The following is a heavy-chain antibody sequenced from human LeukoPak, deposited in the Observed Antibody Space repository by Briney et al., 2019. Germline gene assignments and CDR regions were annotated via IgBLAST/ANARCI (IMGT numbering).Heavy chain of an antibody. D-gene: IGHD3-22*01. CDR3: ARDVSFHYYDSSGFFDY. CDR1: GFTFSSYS. Sequence: PGGSLRLSCAASGFTFSSYSMSWVRQAPGKGLEWVSAISSSGGNTYYVDSVKGRFTISRDNSKNTLYLQMNSLGAEDTAVYYCARDVSFHYYDSSGFFDYWGQGTLVTVSS. J-gene: IGHJ4*02. CDR2: ISSSGGNT. V-gene: IGHV3-23*01.